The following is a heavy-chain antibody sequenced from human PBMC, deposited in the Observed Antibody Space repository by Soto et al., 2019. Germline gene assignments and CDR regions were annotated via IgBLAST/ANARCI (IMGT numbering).Heavy chain of an antibody. CDR3: ARGNGSGSYYLSWYFDY. CDR1: GGSISSGGYY. J-gene: IGHJ4*02. D-gene: IGHD3-10*01. V-gene: IGHV4-31*03. Sequence: SETLSLTCTVSGGSISSGGYYWSWIRQHPGKGLEWIGYIYYSGSTYYNPSLKSRVTISVDTSKNQFSLKLSSVTAADTAVYYCARGNGSGSYYLSWYFDYWGQGTLVTVSS. CDR2: IYYSGST.